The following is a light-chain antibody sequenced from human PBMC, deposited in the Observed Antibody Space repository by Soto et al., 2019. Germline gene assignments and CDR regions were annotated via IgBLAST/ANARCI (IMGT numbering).Light chain of an antibody. CDR1: SSDVGLYDF. CDR2: EVT. CDR3: NSYTRFSTYV. Sequence: QSALTQPASVSGSPGQSITISCTGASSDVGLYDFVSWYQQHPGKAPKLLIYEVTYRPSGVSSRFSGSKSGNTASLTISGLQAGDEADYYCNSYTRFSTYVFGTGTKLTVL. J-gene: IGLJ1*01. V-gene: IGLV2-14*01.